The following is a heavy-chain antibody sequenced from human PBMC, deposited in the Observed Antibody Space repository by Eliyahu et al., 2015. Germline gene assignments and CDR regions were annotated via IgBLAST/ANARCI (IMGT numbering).Heavy chain of an antibody. CDR1: XXXFISYW. J-gene: IGHJ4*02. CDR2: IKQDGSEK. V-gene: IGHV3-7*01. D-gene: IGHD4-17*01. CDR3: ARWGSGVYGDYDDSP. Sequence: EVQLVESGGGLVQPGXSLRLSXXASXXXFISYWMSWVRQAXGKGLEWVANIKQDGSEKYYMDSVKGRFTISRDNAKNSLYLQMNSLRDGDTAVYYCARWGSGVYGDYDDSPWGQGTLVTVSS.